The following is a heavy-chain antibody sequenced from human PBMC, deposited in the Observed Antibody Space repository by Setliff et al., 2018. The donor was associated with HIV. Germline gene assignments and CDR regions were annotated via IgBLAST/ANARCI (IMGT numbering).Heavy chain of an antibody. CDR1: GDTLSELS. D-gene: IGHD4-4*01. Sequence: WASVKVSCKVSGDTLSELSMHWVRQAPGKGLEWMGGFDPEDGDTMYAQKFQGRVTMTRDTSTSTAYMELSSQRSEDIDVYYCARGVSTGGYYYMDVWGKGTTVTVSS. CDR2: FDPEDGDT. J-gene: IGHJ6*03. CDR3: ARGVSTGGYYYMDV. V-gene: IGHV1-24*01.